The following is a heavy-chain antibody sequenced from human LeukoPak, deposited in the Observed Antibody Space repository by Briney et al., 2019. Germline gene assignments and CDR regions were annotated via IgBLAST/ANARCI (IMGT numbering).Heavy chain of an antibody. D-gene: IGHD1-26*01. J-gene: IGHJ4*02. CDR1: GFTFSRYW. CDR2: TKQDGSEK. CDR3: ALSSGNYAIPFDY. V-gene: IGHV3-7*01. Sequence: GGSLRLSCAAPGFTFSRYWMSWVRQAPGKGLEWVANTKQDGSEKYYLESVKGRFTISRDNAKNSLNLHMNSLRDEDTAVYYCALSSGNYAIPFDYWGQGTLVTVSS.